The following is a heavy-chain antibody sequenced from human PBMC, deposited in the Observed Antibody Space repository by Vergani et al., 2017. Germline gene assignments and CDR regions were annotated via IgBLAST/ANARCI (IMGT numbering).Heavy chain of an antibody. Sequence: EVQLVESGGGLVQPGGSLKLSCAASGFTFSGSAMHWVRQASGKGLEWVGRIRSKANSYATAYAASVKGRFTISRDDSKNTAYLQMNSLRAEDTAVYYCARAAFYYDSSVYYSVVDYWGQGTLVTVSS. CDR2: IRSKANSYAT. CDR3: ARAAFYYDSSVYYSVVDY. V-gene: IGHV3-73*02. D-gene: IGHD3-22*01. J-gene: IGHJ4*02. CDR1: GFTFSGSA.